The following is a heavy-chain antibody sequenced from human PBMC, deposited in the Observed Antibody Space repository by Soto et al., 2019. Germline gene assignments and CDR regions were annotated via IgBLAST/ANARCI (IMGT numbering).Heavy chain of an antibody. V-gene: IGHV4-4*02. CDR3: VRTGGNFFYY. J-gene: IGHJ4*02. CDR2: IHHGGAT. CDR1: GGSISSINW. Sequence: SETLSLTCAVSGGSISSINWWSWVRQPLGKGLEWIGEIHHGGATNYNPSLKSRVTISVDKSNNQLSLKLSSVAAADTAVYSCVRTGGNFFYYWGQGTLVTVSS. D-gene: IGHD2-21*02.